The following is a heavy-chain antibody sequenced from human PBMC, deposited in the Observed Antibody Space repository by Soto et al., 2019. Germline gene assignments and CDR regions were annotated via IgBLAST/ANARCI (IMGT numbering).Heavy chain of an antibody. J-gene: IGHJ3*02. V-gene: IGHV1-24*01. CDR2: FDPEDGET. D-gene: IGHD6-19*01. Sequence: ASVKLSCKVSGYTLTELSMHWVRQAPGKGLEWMGGFDPEDGETIYAQKFQGRVTMTEDTSTDTAYMELSSLRSEDTAVYYCATGVSGWYRRSAFDIWGQGTMVTVSS. CDR1: GYTLTELS. CDR3: ATGVSGWYRRSAFDI.